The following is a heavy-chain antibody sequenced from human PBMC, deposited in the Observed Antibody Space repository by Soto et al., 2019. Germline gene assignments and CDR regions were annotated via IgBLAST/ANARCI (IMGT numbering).Heavy chain of an antibody. CDR3: AKDHIDGDGFDYYYYGMDV. CDR1: GFTFSSYA. V-gene: IGHV3-23*01. J-gene: IGHJ6*02. Sequence: GGSLRLSCAASGFTFSSYAMSWVRQAPGKGLERVSAISGSGGSTYYADSVKGRFTISRDNSKNTLHLQMNSLRAEDTAVYYCAKDHIDGDGFDYYYYGMDVWGQGTTVTVSS. CDR2: ISGSGGST. D-gene: IGHD4-17*01.